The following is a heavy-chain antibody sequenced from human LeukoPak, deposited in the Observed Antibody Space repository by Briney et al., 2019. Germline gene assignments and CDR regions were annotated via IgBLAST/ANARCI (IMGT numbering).Heavy chain of an antibody. D-gene: IGHD5-12*01. CDR1: GFTFSDYY. V-gene: IGHV3-11*01. J-gene: IGHJ4*02. Sequence: AAESLRLSCAASGFTFSDYYMSWIRQAPGKGLERVAYITSSGDDIYYADSVKGRFTISRDNAKNALFLRMSSLRVEDTATYYCASDIVATSGDFWGQGTLVSVSS. CDR3: ASDIVATSGDF. CDR2: ITSSGDDI.